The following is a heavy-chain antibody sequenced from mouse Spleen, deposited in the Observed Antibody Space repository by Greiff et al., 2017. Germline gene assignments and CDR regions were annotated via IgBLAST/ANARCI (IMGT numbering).Heavy chain of an antibody. D-gene: IGHD1-1*01. CDR1: GYTFTSYW. J-gene: IGHJ3*01. CDR2: IDPNSGGT. Sequence: VQLQQSGAELVKPGASVKLSCKASGYTFTSYWMHWVKQRPGRGLEWIGRIDPNSGGTKYNEKFKSKATLTVDKPSSTAYMQLSSLTSEDSAVYYCARDYYDGSYPAWFAYWGQGTLVTVSA. CDR3: ARDYYDGSYPAWFAY. V-gene: IGHV1-72*01.